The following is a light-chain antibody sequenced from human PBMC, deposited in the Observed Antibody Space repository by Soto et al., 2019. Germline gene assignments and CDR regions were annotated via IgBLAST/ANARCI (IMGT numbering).Light chain of an antibody. J-gene: IGKJ4*01. Sequence: DIQMTQSPSTLSASVGARVTITCRASQSVNTWLAWCQQKPGKAPVLLIYAASTLQSGVPSKFSGSGSGTDFTLTISSLQPEDFATYYCQQYKTYPLTLGGGTKVDI. CDR1: QSVNTW. V-gene: IGKV1-5*01. CDR2: AAS. CDR3: QQYKTYPLT.